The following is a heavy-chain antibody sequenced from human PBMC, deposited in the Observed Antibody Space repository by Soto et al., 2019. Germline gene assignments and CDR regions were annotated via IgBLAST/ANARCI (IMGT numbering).Heavy chain of an antibody. CDR2: INPIVSMS. D-gene: IGHD2-2*01. J-gene: IGHJ6*02. CDR1: GDTFSFYT. CDR3: ARASIIVLVPAASYGMDV. Sequence: GASVKVSCKASGDTFSFYTINWVRQAPGLGLEWVGRINPIVSMSNYAQKFQGRVTITADESTSTAYMELSSLRSEDTAVYYCARASIIVLVPAASYGMDVWGQGTTVTVSS. V-gene: IGHV1-69*02.